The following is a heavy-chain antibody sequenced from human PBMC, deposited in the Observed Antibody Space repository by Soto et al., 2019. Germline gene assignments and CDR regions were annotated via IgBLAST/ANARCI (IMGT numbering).Heavy chain of an antibody. CDR1: GGTFSTYS. CDR3: ARVRISFRRRGGHYCEDGMDV. D-gene: IGHD3-10*01. CDR2: VIPYFGTA. J-gene: IGHJ6*02. Sequence: EQLVQSGAEVKKPGSSVKVSCEASGGTFSTYSISWVRQAPGHGLEWMGEVIPYFGTANHAQKFQGRVTLTVDASTSTAYLELRSLRSEDTALDYCARVRISFRRRGGHYCEDGMDVWGQGTRVTVSS. V-gene: IGHV1-69*01.